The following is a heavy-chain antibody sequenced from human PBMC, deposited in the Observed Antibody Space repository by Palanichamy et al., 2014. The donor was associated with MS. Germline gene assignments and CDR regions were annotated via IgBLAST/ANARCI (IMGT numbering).Heavy chain of an antibody. J-gene: IGHJ4*02. D-gene: IGHD3-3*01. CDR1: GFTFKNYA. V-gene: IGHV3-30-3*01. CDR2: ISYDGSKK. Sequence: QLQLLESGGGVVQPGRSLRLSCAASGFTFKNYAMHWVRQAPGKGLDWVAVISYDGSKKYYVDSVKGRFTISRDKSKNALYLQMNSLRAEDTAVYYCARDEGLGIFGVATPFDQWGQGTLVTASS. CDR3: ARDEGLGIFGVATPFDQ.